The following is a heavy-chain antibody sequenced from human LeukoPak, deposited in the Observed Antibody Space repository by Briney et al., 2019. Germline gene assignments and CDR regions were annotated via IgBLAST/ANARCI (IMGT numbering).Heavy chain of an antibody. Sequence: SETLSLTCAVSGGSITTDWWSWVRRPPGKGLEWIGYIYSGRTNYNPSLKSRLTISVDTSKNQFSLKLSSVIAVDTAVYYCARAEGDRTFDYWGQGTLVTVSS. V-gene: IGHV4-59*01. CDR3: ARAEGDRTFDY. CDR2: IYSGRT. CDR1: GGSITTDW. J-gene: IGHJ4*02. D-gene: IGHD2-21*02.